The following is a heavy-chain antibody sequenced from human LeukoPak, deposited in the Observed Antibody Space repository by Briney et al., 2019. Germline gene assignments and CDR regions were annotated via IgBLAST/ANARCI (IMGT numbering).Heavy chain of an antibody. D-gene: IGHD5-12*01. CDR3: ARDRIVAPYYYYGMDV. V-gene: IGHV4-59*01. CDR1: VGSISSFY. J-gene: IGHJ6*02. Sequence: SETLSLTCMVSVGSISSFYWSWIRQPPWKGLEWIGYIYYSGSTNYNPSLKSRVTISVDTSKNQFSLKLSSVTAADTAVYYCARDRIVAPYYYYGMDVCGQGTTVTVSS. CDR2: IYYSGST.